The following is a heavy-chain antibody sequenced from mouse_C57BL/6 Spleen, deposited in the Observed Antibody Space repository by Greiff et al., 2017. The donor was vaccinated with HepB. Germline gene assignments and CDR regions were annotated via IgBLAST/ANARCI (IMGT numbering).Heavy chain of an antibody. CDR2: IDPSDSDT. J-gene: IGHJ1*03. Sequence: QVQLQQPGAELVMPGASVKLSCKASGYTFTSYWMHWVKQRPGQGLEWIGEIDPSDSDTNYNQKFKGKSTLTVDKSSSTAYMQLSSLTSEDSAVYYCARFYDGYPWYFDVWGTGTTVTVSS. D-gene: IGHD2-3*01. CDR3: ARFYDGYPWYFDV. V-gene: IGHV1-69*01. CDR1: GYTFTSYW.